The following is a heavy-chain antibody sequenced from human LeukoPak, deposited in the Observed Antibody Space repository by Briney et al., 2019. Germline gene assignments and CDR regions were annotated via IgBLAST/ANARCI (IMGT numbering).Heavy chain of an antibody. CDR1: GYTFTGYY. CDR3: ARAAHDYGDYGFDY. V-gene: IGHV1-2*02. CDR2: INPNSGGT. J-gene: IGHJ4*02. Sequence: ASVKVSCKASGYTFTGYYMHWVRQAPGHPLEWMGWINPNSGGTNYAQKFQGRVTMTRATSISTAYMELSRLRSDDTAVYYCARAAHDYGDYGFDYWGQGTLVTVSS. D-gene: IGHD4-17*01.